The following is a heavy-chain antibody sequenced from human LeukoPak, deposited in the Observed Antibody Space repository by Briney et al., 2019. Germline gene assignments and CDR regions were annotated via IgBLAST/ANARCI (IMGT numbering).Heavy chain of an antibody. D-gene: IGHD6-19*01. CDR3: ASEQYSSGSFDY. CDR2: ISSSSSYT. J-gene: IGHJ4*02. Sequence: GGSLRLSCAASGFTFSSYSMNWVRQAPGKGLEWVSSISSSSSYTYYADSVKGRFTISRDNAKNSLYLQMNSLRAEDTAVYYCASEQYSSGSFDYWGQGTLVTVSS. V-gene: IGHV3-21*01. CDR1: GFTFSSYS.